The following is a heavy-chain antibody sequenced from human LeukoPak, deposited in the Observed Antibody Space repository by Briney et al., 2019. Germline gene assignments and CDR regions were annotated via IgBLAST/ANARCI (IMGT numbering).Heavy chain of an antibody. CDR2: INPIGAST. CDR3: ARSQYLLNRDALDI. D-gene: IGHD1-14*01. CDR1: GYIFTIYY. J-gene: IGHJ3*02. Sequence: ASVKVSCKASGYIFTIYYIHWVRQAPGQGLQWLGVINPIGASTIYAQNFQGRVTMTRDTSTSTVYMELSSLRSEDTAVYYCARSQYLLNRDALDIWGQGKMVTVSS. V-gene: IGHV1-46*01.